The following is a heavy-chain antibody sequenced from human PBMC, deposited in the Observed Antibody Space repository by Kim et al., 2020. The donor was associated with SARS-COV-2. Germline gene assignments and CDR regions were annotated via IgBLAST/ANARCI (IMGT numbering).Heavy chain of an antibody. D-gene: IGHD3-22*01. J-gene: IGHJ3*02. CDR3: TREPPYYYDSSGSKIDAFDI. V-gene: IGHV3-49*03. Sequence: GGSLRLSCTASGFTFGDYAMSWFRQAPGKGLEWVGFIRSKAYGGTTEYAASVKGRFTISRDDSKSIAYLQMNSLKTEDTAVYYCTREPPYYYDSSGSKIDAFDIWGQGTMVTVSS. CDR1: GFTFGDYA. CDR2: IRSKAYGGTT.